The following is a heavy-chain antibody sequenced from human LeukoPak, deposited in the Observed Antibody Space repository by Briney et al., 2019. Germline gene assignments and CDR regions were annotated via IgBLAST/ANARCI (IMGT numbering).Heavy chain of an antibody. J-gene: IGHJ6*03. CDR2: INHSGST. CDR3: ARGYYDFWSDNYYYYYYMDV. V-gene: IGHV4-34*01. D-gene: IGHD3-3*01. CDR1: GGSFSGYY. Sequence: SETLSLTCAVYGGSFSGYYWSWIRQPPGKGLEWIGEINHSGSTNYNPSLKSRVTISVDTSKNQFSLKLISVTAADTAVYYCARGYYDFWSDNYYYYYYMDVWGKGTTVTVSS.